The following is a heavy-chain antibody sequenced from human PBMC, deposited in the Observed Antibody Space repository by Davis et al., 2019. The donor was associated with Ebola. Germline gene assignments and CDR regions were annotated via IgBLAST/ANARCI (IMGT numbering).Heavy chain of an antibody. D-gene: IGHD2-15*01. CDR1: GFTFSSYA. CDR3: AKGGRYCSGGSCDGGGDY. V-gene: IGHV3-23*01. J-gene: IGHJ4*02. CDR2: ISGSGGST. Sequence: GGSLRLSCAASGFTFSSYAMSWVRQAPGKGLEWVSAISGSGGSTYYADSVKGRFTISRDNSKNTLYLQMTSLGAEDTAVYYCAKGGRYCSGGSCDGGGDYWGQGTLVTVSS.